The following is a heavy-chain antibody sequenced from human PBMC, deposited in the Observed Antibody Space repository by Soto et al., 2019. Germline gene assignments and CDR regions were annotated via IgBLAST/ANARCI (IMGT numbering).Heavy chain of an antibody. Sequence: PSETLSLTCTVSGGSISSGGYYWSWIRQHPGKGRGWIGYIYYSGSTYYNPSLKRRVTISVDTSKNQFSLKLSSVTAADTAVYYCARDRGLDAFDIWGQGTMVTVS. CDR3: ARDRGLDAFDI. CDR2: IYYSGST. CDR1: GGSISSGGYY. V-gene: IGHV4-31*03. J-gene: IGHJ3*02.